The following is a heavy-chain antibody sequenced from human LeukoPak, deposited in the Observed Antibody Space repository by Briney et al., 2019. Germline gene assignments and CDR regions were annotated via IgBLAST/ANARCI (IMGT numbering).Heavy chain of an antibody. CDR1: GFTFSSYA. CDR3: AKNQGSSWQLYFDY. V-gene: IGHV3-23*01. J-gene: IGHJ4*02. Sequence: GGSLRLSCAASGFTFSSYALSWVRQAPGEGLEWVAAISGGGITYYANSVKGRFTISRDNAKNTLSLQMNSLRAEDTALYYCAKNQGSSWQLYFDYWGQGTLVTVSS. D-gene: IGHD6-13*01. CDR2: ISGGGIT.